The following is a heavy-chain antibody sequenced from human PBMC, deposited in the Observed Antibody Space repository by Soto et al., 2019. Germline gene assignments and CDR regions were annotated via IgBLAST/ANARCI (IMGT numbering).Heavy chain of an antibody. CDR2: IIPFLSAT. CDR3: ARGEDDYGDFGSMDV. V-gene: IGHV1-69*01. Sequence: QVQLVQSGAEVKKPGSSVKVSCRASGGHFDRFALSWLRQAHGQGLEWRGGIIPFLSATTYAQKFQGRVTITADESARTLYLELRSLTSDDTAVYYCARGEDDYGDFGSMDVWGQGTSVTVSS. D-gene: IGHD4-17*01. CDR1: GGHFDRFA. J-gene: IGHJ6*02.